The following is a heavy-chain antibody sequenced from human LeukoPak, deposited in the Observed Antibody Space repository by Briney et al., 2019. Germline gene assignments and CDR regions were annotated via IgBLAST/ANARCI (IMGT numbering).Heavy chain of an antibody. CDR3: AREIPYYYDSSGYRPDAFDI. CDR2: ISSSSSTI. V-gene: IGHV3-48*02. D-gene: IGHD3-22*01. CDR1: GFTFSSYS. J-gene: IGHJ3*02. Sequence: GGSLRLSCAASGFTFSSYSMNWVRQAPGKGLEWVSYISSSSSTICYADSVKGRFTISRDNAKNSLYLQMNSLRDEDTAVYYCAREIPYYYDSSGYRPDAFDIWGQGTMVTVSS.